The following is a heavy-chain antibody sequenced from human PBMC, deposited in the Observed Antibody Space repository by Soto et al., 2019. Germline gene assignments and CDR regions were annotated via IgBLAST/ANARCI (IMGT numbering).Heavy chain of an antibody. J-gene: IGHJ4*02. D-gene: IGHD1-7*01. CDR3: ARDGVSSTEYTWNYGTYFDY. CDR2: INHSGST. V-gene: IGHV4-34*01. Sequence: SETLSLTCAVYGGSFSGYYWSWIRQPPGKGLEWIGEINHSGSTNYNPSLKSRVTISVDTSKNQFSLKLSSVTAADTAMYYCARDGVSSTEYTWNYGTYFDYWGQGALVTISS. CDR1: GGSFSGYY.